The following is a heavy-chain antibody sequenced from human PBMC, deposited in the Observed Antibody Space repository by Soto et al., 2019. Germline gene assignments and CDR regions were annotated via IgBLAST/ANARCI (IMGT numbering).Heavy chain of an antibody. CDR2: ISWNSGSI. J-gene: IGHJ5*02. D-gene: IGHD6-19*01. CDR1: GFTFDDYA. Sequence: EVQLVESGGGVVQPGRSLRLSCAASGFTFDDYAMHWVRQAPGKGLEWVSGISWNSGSIGYADSVKGRFTISRDNAKNSLYLQMNSLRAEDTALYYCAKDRSRRYSSGWSWFDPWGQGTLVTVSS. CDR3: AKDRSRRYSSGWSWFDP. V-gene: IGHV3-9*01.